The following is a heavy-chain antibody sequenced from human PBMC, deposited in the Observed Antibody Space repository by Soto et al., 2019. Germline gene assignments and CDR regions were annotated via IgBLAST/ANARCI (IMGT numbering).Heavy chain of an antibody. V-gene: IGHV3-74*01. J-gene: IGHJ4*02. D-gene: IGHD5-12*01. Sequence: EVQLVESGGGLVQFGGSLRLSCAASGFTFSSYWMHWVRQVPGKGLVWVSRIKGDGTNTGYADSVKGRFTISRDNVKNTLYLQMNSLRAEDXAVYYCARGLSGYYGFDYWGQGTLVTVSS. CDR3: ARGLSGYYGFDY. CDR1: GFTFSSYW. CDR2: IKGDGTNT.